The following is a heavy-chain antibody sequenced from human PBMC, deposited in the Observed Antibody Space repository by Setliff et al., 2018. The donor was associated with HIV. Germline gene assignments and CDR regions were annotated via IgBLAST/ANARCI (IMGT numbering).Heavy chain of an antibody. V-gene: IGHV3-21*01. D-gene: IGHD4-17*01. J-gene: IGHJ4*02. CDR3: ARDAYGDSYFDY. CDR2: ITSTSRYI. CDR1: GFTFSKFS. Sequence: GGSLRLSCAASGFTFSKFSMSWVRQAPGKGLEWVSSITSTSRYIDYADSLRGRFTISRGNARNSLYLHLRALGAEDTAIYYCARDAYGDSYFDYWGQGTLVTVSS.